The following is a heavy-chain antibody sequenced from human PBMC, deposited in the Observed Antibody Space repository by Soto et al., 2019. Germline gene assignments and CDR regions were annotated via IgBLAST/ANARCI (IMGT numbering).Heavy chain of an antibody. J-gene: IGHJ6*02. CDR1: GGSISSGDYY. Sequence: KPSETLSLTCTVSGGSISSGDYYWSWIRQPPGKGLEWIGYIYYSGSTYYNPSLKSRVTISVDTSKNQFSLKLSSVTAADTAVYYCARAANVAAAGSGYYYYYGMDVWGQGTTVTVSS. CDR2: IYYSGST. CDR3: ARAANVAAAGSGYYYYYGMDV. D-gene: IGHD6-13*01. V-gene: IGHV4-30-4*01.